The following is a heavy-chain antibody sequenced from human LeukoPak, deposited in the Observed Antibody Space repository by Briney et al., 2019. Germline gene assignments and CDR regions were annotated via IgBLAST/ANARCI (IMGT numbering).Heavy chain of an antibody. D-gene: IGHD6-19*01. CDR1: GFTFSSYA. V-gene: IGHV3-30-3*01. CDR3: ASQYSSGWSCDY. J-gene: IGHJ4*02. Sequence: PGGSLRLSCAASGFTFSSYAMHWVRQAPGKGLEWVAVISYDGSNKYYADSVKGRFTISRDNSKNTLYLQMNSLRAEDTAVYYCASQYSSGWSCDYWGQGTLVTVSS. CDR2: ISYDGSNK.